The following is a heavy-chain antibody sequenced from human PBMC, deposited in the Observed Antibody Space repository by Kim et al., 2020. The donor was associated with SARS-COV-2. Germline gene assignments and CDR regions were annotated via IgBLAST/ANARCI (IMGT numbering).Heavy chain of an antibody. D-gene: IGHD3-22*01. CDR2: ISYDGSNK. V-gene: IGHV3-30*04. CDR1: GFTFSSYA. Sequence: GGSLRLSCAASGFTFSSYAMHWVRQAPGKGLEWVAVISYDGSNKYYADSVKGRFTISRDNSKNTLYLQMNSLRAEDTAVYYCARDQEYYDSSGYDVPAFDIWGQGTMVTVSS. CDR3: ARDQEYYDSSGYDVPAFDI. J-gene: IGHJ3*02.